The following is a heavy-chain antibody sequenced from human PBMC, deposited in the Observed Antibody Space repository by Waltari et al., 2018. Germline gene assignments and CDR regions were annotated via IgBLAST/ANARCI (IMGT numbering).Heavy chain of an antibody. V-gene: IGHV3-48*03. D-gene: IGHD1-7*01. J-gene: IGHJ3*01. CDR2: ISGTGNSI. Sequence: EVRLVASGGNLVQPGGSLRLPCADSGLPFGPYDTNWACQAPGQVPEWISYISGTGNSIHYADSVKGRFTISRDNAKNSLFFQMNSLRVDDTAIYYCAREVYEGNYDGLDVWGQGTVVTVSS. CDR1: GLPFGPYD. CDR3: AREVYEGNYDGLDV.